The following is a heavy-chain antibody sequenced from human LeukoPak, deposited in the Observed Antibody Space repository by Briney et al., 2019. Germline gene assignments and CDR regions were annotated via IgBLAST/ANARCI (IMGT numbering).Heavy chain of an antibody. V-gene: IGHV1-18*01. J-gene: IGHJ4*02. Sequence: ASVKVSCKVSGYVFGAYGLSWVRQAPDQGLEWLGWIAPYEGDTQYTPKLQDRITLTADTATTTVYMELRSLREDDSAVYYCAGGRGWLIESRGQGTLVTVSS. D-gene: IGHD6-19*01. CDR3: AGGRGWLIES. CDR2: IAPYEGDT. CDR1: GYVFGAYG.